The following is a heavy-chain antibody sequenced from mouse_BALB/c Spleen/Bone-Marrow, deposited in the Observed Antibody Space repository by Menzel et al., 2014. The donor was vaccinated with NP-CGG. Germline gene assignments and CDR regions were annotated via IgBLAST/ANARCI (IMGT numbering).Heavy chain of an antibody. V-gene: IGHV1-7*01. J-gene: IGHJ2*01. Sequence: VQLQESGPELAKPGASVKMSCKASGYTFTDTWIHWIKQRPGQGLEWIGYINPSTGYAEYNQNSKDKATLTVDKSSSTAYMQLSSLTSEDSAVYYCARDYWGQGTTLTVSS. CDR1: GYTFTDTW. CDR2: INPSTGYA. CDR3: ARDY.